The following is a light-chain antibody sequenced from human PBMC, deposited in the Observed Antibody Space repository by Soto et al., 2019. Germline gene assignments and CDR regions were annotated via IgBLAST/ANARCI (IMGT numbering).Light chain of an antibody. J-gene: IGKJ1*01. CDR3: QQYDNSVWT. Sequence: EIVMTQSPATLSVSPGERATLSCRASQSVSSNLAWYQQKPGQAPRLLIYGGSTRATDIPDRFSGSGSGTDFTLTISRLEPEDLAVYYCQQYDNSVWTFGQGTKVDIK. CDR1: QSVSSN. CDR2: GGS. V-gene: IGKV3-15*01.